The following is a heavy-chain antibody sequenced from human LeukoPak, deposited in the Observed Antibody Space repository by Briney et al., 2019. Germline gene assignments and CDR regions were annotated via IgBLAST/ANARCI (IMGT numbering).Heavy chain of an antibody. V-gene: IGHV1-18*04. CDR2: ISAYNGNT. Sequence: ASVKVSCKTSGYIFTTYYMHWVRQAPGQGLEWMGWISAYNGNTNYAQKLQGRVTMTTDTSTSTAYMELRSLRSDDTAVYYCARSRGFLDYWGQGTLVTVSS. J-gene: IGHJ4*02. CDR1: GYIFTTYY. CDR3: ARSRGFLDY. D-gene: IGHD3-10*01.